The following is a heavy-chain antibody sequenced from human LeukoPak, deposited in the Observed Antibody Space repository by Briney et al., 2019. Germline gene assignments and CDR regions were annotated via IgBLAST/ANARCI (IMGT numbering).Heavy chain of an antibody. V-gene: IGHV1-2*02. CDR3: ARVDAISSWYISSSWNHRNYYMDV. CDR1: GYTFTGYY. D-gene: IGHD6-13*01. J-gene: IGHJ6*03. CDR2: INPNSGGT. Sequence: ASVKVSCKASGYTFTGYYMHWVRQAPGQGLEWMGWINPNSGGTNYAQKLQGRVTMTRDTSISTAYMELSRLRSDDTAVYYCARVDAISSWYISSSWNHRNYYMDVWGKGTTVTVSS.